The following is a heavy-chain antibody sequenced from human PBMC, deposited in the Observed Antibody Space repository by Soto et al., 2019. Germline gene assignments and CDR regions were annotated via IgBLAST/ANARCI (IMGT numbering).Heavy chain of an antibody. V-gene: IGHV4-39*01. CDR2: MDYSGDT. J-gene: IGHJ4*02. CDR1: GDSISNSGNY. D-gene: IGHD3-10*01. CDR3: ARRPTLYASESSRFDI. Sequence: ERLSRTCRVSGDSISNSGNYGGWIRRPPGKGLEWIGTMDYSGDTSYNPSLRSRVTISADTSKNQFSLRLSSVSVADTAVYYCARRPTLYASESSRFDIWGQGALVTVYS.